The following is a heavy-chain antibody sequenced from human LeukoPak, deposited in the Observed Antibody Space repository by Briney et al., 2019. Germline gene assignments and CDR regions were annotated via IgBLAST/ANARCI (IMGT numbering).Heavy chain of an antibody. D-gene: IGHD4/OR15-4a*01. J-gene: IGHJ6*03. Sequence: SETLSLTCAVYGGSFSGYYWSWIRQPPGKGLEWIGEINHSGSTNYNPSLKSRVTISVDTSKNQFSLKLSSVTAADTAVYYCARCSKYYYYMDVWGKGTTDTVSS. V-gene: IGHV4-34*01. CDR3: ARCSKYYYYMDV. CDR2: INHSGST. CDR1: GGSFSGYY.